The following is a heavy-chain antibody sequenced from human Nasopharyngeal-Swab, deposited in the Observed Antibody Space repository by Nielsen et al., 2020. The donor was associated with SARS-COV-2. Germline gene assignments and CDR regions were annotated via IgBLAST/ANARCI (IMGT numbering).Heavy chain of an antibody. D-gene: IGHD3-22*01. Sequence: GESLTISWAASGFTFSSYAMSWVRPAPGKGLEWVSAISGSGGSTYYADSVKGRFTISRDNSKNTLYLQMNSLRAEDAAVYYCANYDSSGYLIDYWGQGTLVTVSS. CDR2: ISGSGGST. J-gene: IGHJ4*02. V-gene: IGHV3-23*01. CDR3: ANYDSSGYLIDY. CDR1: GFTFSSYA.